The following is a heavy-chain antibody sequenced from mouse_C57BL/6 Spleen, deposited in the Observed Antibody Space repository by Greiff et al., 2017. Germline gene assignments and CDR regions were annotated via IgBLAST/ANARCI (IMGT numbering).Heavy chain of an antibody. CDR3: ARSYSSYYVDY. D-gene: IGHD2-12*01. V-gene: IGHV7-3*01. Sequence: EVKLVESGGGLVQPGGSLSLSCAASGFTFTDYYMSWVRQPPGKALEWLGFIRNKADGYTTEYSASVKGRFTISRDNSQSILYLQMNALRAEDSATYYCARSYSSYYVDYWGQGTTLTVAS. CDR2: IRNKADGYTT. CDR1: GFTFTDYY. J-gene: IGHJ2*01.